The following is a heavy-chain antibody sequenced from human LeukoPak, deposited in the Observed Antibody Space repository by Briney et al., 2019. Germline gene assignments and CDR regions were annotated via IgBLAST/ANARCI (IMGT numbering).Heavy chain of an antibody. J-gene: IGHJ2*01. Sequence: SQALSLTCTVSGGSISSGDYYWSWIRQPPGKGLEWIGYIYYSGSTYYNPSPKSRVTISVDTSKNQFSLKLSSVTAADTAVYYCARTLTGGSYWYFDLWGRGTLVTVSS. CDR3: ARTLTGGSYWYFDL. CDR1: GGSISSGDYY. CDR2: IYYSGST. D-gene: IGHD7-27*01. V-gene: IGHV4-30-4*01.